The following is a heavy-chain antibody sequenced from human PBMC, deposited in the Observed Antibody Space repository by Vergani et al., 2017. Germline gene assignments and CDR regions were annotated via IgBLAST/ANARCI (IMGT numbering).Heavy chain of an antibody. CDR1: GDSISSGSYY. D-gene: IGHD6-13*01. J-gene: IGHJ6*03. V-gene: IGHV4-39*01. Sequence: QLQLQESGPGLVKPSETLSLTCTVSGDSISSGSYYWGWIRQPPGKGLEWIGTIYYSGSTYYNPSLRSRVTISVDTSKNQFSLKLNSVTAADTAVYYCARHKEQLVPGNYYYYYYMDVWGKGTTVTVSS. CDR3: ARHKEQLVPGNYYYYYYMDV. CDR2: IYYSGST.